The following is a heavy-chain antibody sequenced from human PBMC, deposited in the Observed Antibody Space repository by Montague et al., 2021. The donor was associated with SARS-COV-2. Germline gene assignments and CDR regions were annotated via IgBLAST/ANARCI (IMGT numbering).Heavy chain of an antibody. CDR1: GGSISSSSYY. V-gene: IGHV4-39*01. Sequence: SETLSLTCTVSGGSISSSSYYWGWIRQPPGKGLEWIGYIYYSGSTYYNPSLKSRVTLFVETSKNQFSLKLSSVTAADTAVYYCARQPTRGITIFGVVTDYGMDVWGQGTMVTVSS. D-gene: IGHD3-3*01. CDR2: IYYSGST. J-gene: IGHJ6*02. CDR3: ARQPTRGITIFGVVTDYGMDV.